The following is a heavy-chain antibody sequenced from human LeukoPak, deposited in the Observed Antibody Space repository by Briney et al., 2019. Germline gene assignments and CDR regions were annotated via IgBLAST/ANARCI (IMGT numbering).Heavy chain of an antibody. Sequence: GGSLRLSCAASGFTFSSYAMSWVRKAPGKGLEWVSAISGSGGSTYYADSVKGRFTIARDNSKNTLYLQINRQRAEDTAVYYCAKDFSRAELAESFDYWGQGTLVTVSS. V-gene: IGHV3-23*01. CDR1: GFTFSSYA. CDR2: ISGSGGST. J-gene: IGHJ4*02. D-gene: IGHD1-1*01. CDR3: AKDFSRAELAESFDY.